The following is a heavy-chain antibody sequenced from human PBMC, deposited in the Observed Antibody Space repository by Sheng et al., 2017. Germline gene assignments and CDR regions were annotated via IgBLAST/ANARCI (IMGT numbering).Heavy chain of an antibody. J-gene: IGHJ5*02. D-gene: IGHD1-26*01. CDR2: IKQDGSEK. CDR3: ARDGYSGSVYGKNWFDP. CDR1: GFTFSSYW. V-gene: IGHV3-7*01. Sequence: LVESGGGVVQPGGSLRLSCATSGFTFSSYWMSWVRQAPGKGLEWVANIKQDGSEKYYVDSVKGRFTISRDNANNSVYLQMNRLRAEDTAEYYCARDGYSGSVYGKNWFDPWGQGTLVTVS.